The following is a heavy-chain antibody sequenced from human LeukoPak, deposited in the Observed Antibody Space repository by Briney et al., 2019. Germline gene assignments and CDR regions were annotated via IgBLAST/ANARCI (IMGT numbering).Heavy chain of an antibody. CDR2: INHSGST. CDR3: AREWSPVQLERRTNWFDP. CDR1: GGSFSGYY. Sequence: SGTLSLTCAVYGGSFSGYYWSWIRQPPGKGLEWIGEINHSGSTNYNPSLKTRVTISVDTSKNQFSLKLSSVTAADTAVYYCAREWSPVQLERRTNWFDPWGQGTLVTVSS. V-gene: IGHV4-34*01. J-gene: IGHJ5*02. D-gene: IGHD1-1*01.